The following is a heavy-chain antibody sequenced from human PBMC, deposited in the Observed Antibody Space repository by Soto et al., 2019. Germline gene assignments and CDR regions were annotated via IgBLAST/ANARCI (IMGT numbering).Heavy chain of an antibody. CDR3: ARSLYSSSWFHSGNSYYYDGMDV. V-gene: IGHV1-69*12. CDR1: GGTFGIYA. D-gene: IGHD6-13*01. CDR2: IIAFSDIV. Sequence: QVQLVQSGAEVKKPGSSVKVSCKASGGTFGIYAITWVRQAPGQGLEWMGGIIAFSDIVNYTQKLQGRVTITADESTNTAYMDLSSLRSEDTAVYYCARSLYSSSWFHSGNSYYYDGMDVWGQGTTVTVSS. J-gene: IGHJ6*02.